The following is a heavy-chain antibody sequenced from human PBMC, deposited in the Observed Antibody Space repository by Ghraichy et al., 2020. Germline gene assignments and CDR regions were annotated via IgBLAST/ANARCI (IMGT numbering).Heavy chain of an antibody. CDR1: GFSLSTSVVG. V-gene: IGHV2-5*02. CDR3: AHSQGGYSYRDWFDP. Sequence: SGPTLVKPTQTLTLTCTFSGFSLSTSVVGVGWIRQPPGKALEWLALIYWDDDKRYSPSLKSRLTITKDTSKNQVVLTMTNMDPVDTATYYCAHSQGGYSYRDWFDPWGQGTLVTVSS. CDR2: IYWDDDK. J-gene: IGHJ5*02. D-gene: IGHD5-18*01.